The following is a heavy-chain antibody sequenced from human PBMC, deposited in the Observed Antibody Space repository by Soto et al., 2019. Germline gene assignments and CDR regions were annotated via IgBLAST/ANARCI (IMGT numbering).Heavy chain of an antibody. V-gene: IGHV1-18*01. CDR2: ISAYNGNT. CDR3: ARDGCSSTSCYGDYYYYGMDV. D-gene: IGHD2-2*01. J-gene: IGHJ6*02. Sequence: GASVKVSCKASGYTFTSYGISWVRQAPGQGLEWMGWISAYNGNTNYAQKLQGRVTMTTDTSTSTAYMELRSLRSDDTAVYYCARDGCSSTSCYGDYYYYGMDVWGQGTMVTVSS. CDR1: GYTFTSYG.